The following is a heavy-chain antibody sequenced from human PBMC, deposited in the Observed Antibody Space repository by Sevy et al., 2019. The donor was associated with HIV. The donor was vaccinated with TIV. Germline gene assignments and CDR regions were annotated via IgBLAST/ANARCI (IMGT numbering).Heavy chain of an antibody. Sequence: EGSLRLSCAASGFTFSTSAMHWVRQAPGKGLEWVAVISYDGSHKYYGNSVKGRFTLSRDNSKNTLYLQMNSLRAEDTAVYYCARVPIQLGAFDIWGQGTMVTVSS. J-gene: IGHJ3*02. D-gene: IGHD5-18*01. CDR2: ISYDGSHK. CDR3: ARVPIQLGAFDI. V-gene: IGHV3-30*04. CDR1: GFTFSTSA.